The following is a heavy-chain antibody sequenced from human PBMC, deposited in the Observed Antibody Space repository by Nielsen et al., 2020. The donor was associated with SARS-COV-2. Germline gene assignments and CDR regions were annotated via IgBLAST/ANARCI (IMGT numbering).Heavy chain of an antibody. D-gene: IGHD1-26*01. Sequence: GSLRLSCTVSGGSISSYYWGWIRQPPGKGLEWIGSIYYSGSTYYNPSLKSRVTISVDTSKNQFSLKLSSVTAADTAVYYCARVDSGSHSQSDWFDPWGQGTLVTVSS. J-gene: IGHJ5*02. V-gene: IGHV4-39*01. CDR3: ARVDSGSHSQSDWFDP. CDR1: GGSISSYY. CDR2: IYYSGST.